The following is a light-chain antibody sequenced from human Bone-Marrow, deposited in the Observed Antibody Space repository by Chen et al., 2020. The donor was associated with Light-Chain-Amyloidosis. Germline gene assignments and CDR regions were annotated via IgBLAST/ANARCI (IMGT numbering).Light chain of an antibody. J-gene: IGLJ3*02. CDR3: QSYQGSSQGV. V-gene: IGLV6-57*01. Sequence: FLLTQPHSVSESPWTTGLLSCSRSSGSIATNYVQWYQQRPGSSPTTVIYEDDQRPSGVPDRFSGSIDRSSNSASLTISGLKTEDEADYYCQSYQGSSQGVFGGGTKLTVL. CDR1: SGSIATNY. CDR2: EDD.